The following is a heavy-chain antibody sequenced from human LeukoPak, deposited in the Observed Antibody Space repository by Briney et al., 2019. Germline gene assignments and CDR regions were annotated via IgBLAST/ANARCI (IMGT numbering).Heavy chain of an antibody. CDR3: AKGGLRYFDWLPTISNWFDP. CDR1: GFTFSNYW. D-gene: IGHD3-9*01. CDR2: INWNGGST. V-gene: IGHV3-20*04. J-gene: IGHJ5*02. Sequence: GGSLRLSCAASGFTFSNYWMSWVRQAPGKGLEWVSDINWNGGSTGYADSVKGRFTISRDSAKNSLYLQMNSLRAEDTAVYYCAKGGLRYFDWLPTISNWFDPWGQGTLVTVSS.